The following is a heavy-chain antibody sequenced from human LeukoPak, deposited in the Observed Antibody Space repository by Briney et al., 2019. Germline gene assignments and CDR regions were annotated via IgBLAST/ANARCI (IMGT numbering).Heavy chain of an antibody. CDR1: GFTFDDYA. Sequence: PGGSLRLSCAASGFTFDDYAMHWVRQAPGKGLEWVSGISWNSGSIGYADSVKGRFTISRDNAKNSLYLQMNSLRAEDTALYYCAKDLQYQLLSLDAFDIWGQGTMVTVSS. CDR3: AKDLQYQLLSLDAFDI. J-gene: IGHJ3*02. V-gene: IGHV3-9*01. CDR2: ISWNSGSI. D-gene: IGHD2-2*01.